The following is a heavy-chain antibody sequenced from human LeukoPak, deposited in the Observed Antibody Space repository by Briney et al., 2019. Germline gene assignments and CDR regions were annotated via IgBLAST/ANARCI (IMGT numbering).Heavy chain of an antibody. Sequence: SVKVSSKASGGTFSSYAISWVRQAPGQGLEWMGGIIPIFGTANYAQKFQGRVTITADESTSTAYMELSSLRSEDTAVYYCARKGNCSSTSCYAGYYYYYGMDVWGQGTTVTVSS. D-gene: IGHD2-2*01. CDR3: ARKGNCSSTSCYAGYYYYYGMDV. CDR2: IIPIFGTA. J-gene: IGHJ6*02. V-gene: IGHV1-69*13. CDR1: GGTFSSYA.